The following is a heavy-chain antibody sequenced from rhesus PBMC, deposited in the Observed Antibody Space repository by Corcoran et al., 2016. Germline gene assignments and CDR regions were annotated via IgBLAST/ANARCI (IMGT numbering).Heavy chain of an antibody. CDR2: ITYSGST. CDR3: ARDFESRFDY. J-gene: IGHJ4*01. CDR1: GGSISSGYYY. Sequence: QVQLQESGPGLVKPSETLSITCAVSGGSISSGYYYWSWIRQPPGKGLEWIGYITYSGSTSYNPSLKSRVTISRDTSKNQFSLKLSAVTAADTAVYYCARDFESRFDYWGQGVLVTVSS. V-gene: IGHV4-122*02.